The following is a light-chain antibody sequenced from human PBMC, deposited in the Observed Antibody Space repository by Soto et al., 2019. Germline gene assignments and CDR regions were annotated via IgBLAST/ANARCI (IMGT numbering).Light chain of an antibody. CDR1: QGISNY. Sequence: DIQMTQSPSSLSASVGDRVTITCRASQGISNYLAWYQQNPGTVPQLLIYAASTLQSGVPSRFSGSGSGTDFTLTISSLQPEDVATYYCQKYNSAPYTFGQGTKLEIK. CDR2: AAS. V-gene: IGKV1-27*01. J-gene: IGKJ2*01. CDR3: QKYNSAPYT.